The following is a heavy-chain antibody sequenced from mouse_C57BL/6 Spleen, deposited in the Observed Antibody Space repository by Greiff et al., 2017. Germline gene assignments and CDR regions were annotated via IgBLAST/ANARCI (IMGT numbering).Heavy chain of an antibody. D-gene: IGHD3-2*02. J-gene: IGHJ3*01. V-gene: IGHV1-62-2*01. Sequence: QVQLQQSGAELVKPGASVKLSCKASGYTFTEYTIHWVKQRSGQGLEWIGWFYSGSGSIKHNEKFKDQATLTADKSSSTVYMVRSKWTSEDSAVYFCTRHGTAQARGWFAYWGQGTLVTVSA. CDR2: FYSGSGSI. CDR1: GYTFTEYT. CDR3: TRHGTAQARGWFAY.